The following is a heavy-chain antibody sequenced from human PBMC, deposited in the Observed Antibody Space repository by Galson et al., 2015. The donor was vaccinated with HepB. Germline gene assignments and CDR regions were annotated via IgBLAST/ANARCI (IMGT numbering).Heavy chain of an antibody. CDR2: INHSGIT. Sequence: SETLSLTCAVYGGSFSGSYWSWIRQPPGKGLEWIGGINHSGITDYNPSLKSRVTISVDTSKNQFSLKLNSVTAADTAVYYCARGLVVYGSGSYYYYYYYGMDVWGQGTTVTVSS. CDR1: GGSFSGSY. D-gene: IGHD3-10*01. V-gene: IGHV4-34*01. J-gene: IGHJ6*02. CDR3: ARGLVVYGSGSYYYYYYYGMDV.